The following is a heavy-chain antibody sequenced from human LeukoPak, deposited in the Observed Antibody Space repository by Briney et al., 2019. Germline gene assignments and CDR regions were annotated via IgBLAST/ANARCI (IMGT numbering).Heavy chain of an antibody. CDR1: GFTFSDHY. CDR2: TRNKANSYTT. Sequence: GGSLRLSCAASGFTFSDHYIDWVRQVPGKGLEWVGRTRNKANSYTTEYAASVKGRFTISRDDSKNSLYLQMNSLKTEDTAVYYCARASYYDSSGYLKDYFDYWGQGTRVTVSS. D-gene: IGHD3-22*01. V-gene: IGHV3-72*01. J-gene: IGHJ4*02. CDR3: ARASYYDSSGYLKDYFDY.